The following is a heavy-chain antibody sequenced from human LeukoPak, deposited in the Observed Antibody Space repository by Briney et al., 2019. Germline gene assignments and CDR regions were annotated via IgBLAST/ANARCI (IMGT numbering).Heavy chain of an antibody. D-gene: IGHD3-22*01. CDR1: GYTFTSYY. CDR3: ARDLGKYTYYYDSSGYY. Sequence: ASVKVSCKASGYTFTSYYMHWVRQAPGQGLEWMGIINPSGGSTSYAQKFQGRVTMTRDTSTSTVYMELSSLRSEDPAVYYCARDLGKYTYYYDSSGYYWGQGTLVTVSS. CDR2: INPSGGST. J-gene: IGHJ4*02. V-gene: IGHV1-46*01.